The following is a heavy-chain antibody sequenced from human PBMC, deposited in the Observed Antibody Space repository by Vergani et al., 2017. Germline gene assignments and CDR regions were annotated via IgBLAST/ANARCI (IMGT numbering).Heavy chain of an antibody. CDR3: AKANPRNSGYDYLYYYHAMDV. J-gene: IGHJ6*02. V-gene: IGHV3-23*04. CDR1: GFTFSHYA. D-gene: IGHD5-12*01. Sequence: VQLVQSGGGVVQPGGSLRLSCAASGFTFSHYAMNWVRQAPGKGLEWVSGISGSGGSTYYAGSVKGRFTISRDSSKNTLYLQMNSLSAGDTAVYYCAKANPRNSGYDYLYYYHAMDVWGQGTTVTVSS. CDR2: ISGSGGST.